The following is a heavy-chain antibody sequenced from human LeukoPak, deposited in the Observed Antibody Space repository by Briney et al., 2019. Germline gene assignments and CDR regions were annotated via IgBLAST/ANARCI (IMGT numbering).Heavy chain of an antibody. CDR2: IRSKTYGGTT. CDR1: GFTFNDYA. Sequence: GRSLRLSCIASGFTFNDYAMSWVRQAPGKGLEWVGFIRSKTYGGTTEYAASVKGRFTISRDDSKSIAYLQMNSLKTEDTAVYYCTRAGNVVVPAATVDYWGQGTLVTVSS. V-gene: IGHV3-49*04. J-gene: IGHJ4*02. D-gene: IGHD2-2*01. CDR3: TRAGNVVVPAATVDY.